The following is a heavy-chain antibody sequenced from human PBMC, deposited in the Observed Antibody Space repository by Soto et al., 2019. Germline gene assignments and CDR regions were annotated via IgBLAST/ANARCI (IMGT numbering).Heavy chain of an antibody. V-gene: IGHV3-15*01. D-gene: IGHD3-22*01. CDR3: TTTHRIVVLTNLGDAFDI. CDR2: IKSKTDGGTT. CDR1: GFTFSNAW. J-gene: IGHJ3*02. Sequence: EVQLVESGGGLVKPGGSLRLSCAASGFTFSNAWMSWVRQAPGKGLEWVGRIKSKTDGGTTHYAAPVKGRFTISRDDSKDPLYLQINSLKTEDTAVYYCTTTHRIVVLTNLGDAFDIWGQGTMVTVSS.